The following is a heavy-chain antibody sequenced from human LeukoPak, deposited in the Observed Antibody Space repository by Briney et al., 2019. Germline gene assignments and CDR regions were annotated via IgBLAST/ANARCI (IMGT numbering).Heavy chain of an antibody. J-gene: IGHJ6*03. CDR2: MNPNSGNT. D-gene: IGHD6-13*01. Sequence: ASVKVPCKASGYTFTSYDINWVRQATGQGLEWMGWMNPNSGNTGYAQKFQGRVTMTRNTSRSTAYMELSSQRAEDTAVYYCARVYRGITAAGKGSYYYYYYMDVWGKGTTVTVSS. V-gene: IGHV1-8*01. CDR1: GYTFTSYD. CDR3: ARVYRGITAAGKGSYYYYYYMDV.